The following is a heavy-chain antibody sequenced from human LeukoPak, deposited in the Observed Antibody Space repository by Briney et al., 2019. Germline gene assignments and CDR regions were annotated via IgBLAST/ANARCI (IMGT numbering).Heavy chain of an antibody. CDR3: ARALGVIGAFDI. J-gene: IGHJ3*02. D-gene: IGHD3-16*02. CDR1: GGSFSGYY. CDR2: INHSGST. V-gene: IGHV4-34*01. Sequence: PSETLSLTCAVYGGSFSGYYWSWIRQPPGKGLEWIGEINHSGSTNYNPSLKSRVTISVDTSKNQFSLKLSSVTAADTAVYYCARALGVIGAFDIWGQGTMVTVSS.